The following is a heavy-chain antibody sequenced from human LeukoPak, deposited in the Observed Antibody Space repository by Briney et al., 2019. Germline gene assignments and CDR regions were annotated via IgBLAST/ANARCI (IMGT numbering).Heavy chain of an antibody. CDR1: GFTFNSNW. D-gene: IGHD3-22*01. Sequence: PGGSLRVPCVASGFTFNSNWMSWVRQAPGKGLEWVANIKQDGSEKYYVDSVKGRFTISRDNAKNSLSLQMNSLRAEDTAVYYCARDKYYERYFESWGQGSLVTVSS. CDR2: IKQDGSEK. J-gene: IGHJ4*02. V-gene: IGHV3-7*01. CDR3: ARDKYYERYFES.